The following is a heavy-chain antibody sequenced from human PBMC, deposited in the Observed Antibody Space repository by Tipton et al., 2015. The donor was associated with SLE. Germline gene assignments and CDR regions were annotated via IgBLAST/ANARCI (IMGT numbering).Heavy chain of an antibody. D-gene: IGHD5-18*01. Sequence: LSCAVYGGSFSGYYWSWIRQPPGKGLEWIGEINHSGSTNYNPSLKSRVTISVDTSKNQFSLKLSSVTAADTAVYYCARRGVDTAMAYYFDYWGQGTLVTVSS. CDR1: GGSFSGYY. J-gene: IGHJ4*02. CDR2: INHSGST. CDR3: ARRGVDTAMAYYFDY. V-gene: IGHV4-34*01.